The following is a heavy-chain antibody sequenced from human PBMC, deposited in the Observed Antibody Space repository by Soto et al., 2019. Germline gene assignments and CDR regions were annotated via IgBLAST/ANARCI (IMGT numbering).Heavy chain of an antibody. Sequence: KTSETLSLTCTVSGGSVSSGSYYWSWIRQPPGKGLEWIGYIYYSGSTNYNPSLKSRVTISVDTSKNQFSLKLSSVTAADTAVYYCASGAYDFWSGYGVYYYYGMDVWGQGTTVTVSS. CDR3: ASGAYDFWSGYGVYYYYGMDV. CDR1: GGSVSSGSYY. J-gene: IGHJ6*02. D-gene: IGHD3-3*01. CDR2: IYYSGST. V-gene: IGHV4-61*01.